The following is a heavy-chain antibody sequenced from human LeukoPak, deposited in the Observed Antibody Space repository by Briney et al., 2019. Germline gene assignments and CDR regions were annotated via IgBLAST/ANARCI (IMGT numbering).Heavy chain of an antibody. CDR3: ARDSGLYYFDY. J-gene: IGHJ4*02. CDR2: INPSGGSA. CDR1: GYTFTSYY. D-gene: IGHD1-26*01. Sequence: GASVKVSCKASGYTFTSYYMHWVRQAPGQGLEWMGIINPSGGSASYAQKFQGRVTMTRDTSTSTVYMELSSLRSEDTAVYYCARDSGLYYFDYWGQGTLVTVSS. V-gene: IGHV1-46*01.